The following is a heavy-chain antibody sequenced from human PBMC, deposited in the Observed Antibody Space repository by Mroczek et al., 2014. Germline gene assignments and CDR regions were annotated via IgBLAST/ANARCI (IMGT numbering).Heavy chain of an antibody. D-gene: IGHD2-2*01. Sequence: GKKPGASVKVSCKASGYTFTGYYMHWVRQAPGQGLEWMGWINPNSGGTNYAQKFQGRVTMTRDTSISTAYMELSRLRSDDTAVYYCARDPGELVVPAAPSVYLQLVHPGYYMDVWGKGTTVTVSS. CDR2: INPNSGGT. CDR3: ARDPGELVVPAAPSVYLQLVHPGYYMDV. CDR1: GYTFTGYY. J-gene: IGHJ6*03. V-gene: IGHV1-2*02.